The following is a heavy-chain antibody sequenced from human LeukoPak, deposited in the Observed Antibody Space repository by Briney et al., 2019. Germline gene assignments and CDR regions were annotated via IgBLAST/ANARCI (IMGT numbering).Heavy chain of an antibody. V-gene: IGHV4-39*01. CDR3: AKNSGSYWRSYYYYMDV. Sequence: PSETLSLTCTACGGSISSSSYYWGWIRQPPGKGLEWIGSIYYSGSTYYNPSLKSRVTISVDTSKNQFSLKLSSVTAADTAVYYCAKNSGSYWRSYYYYMDVWGKGTTVTVSS. CDR2: IYYSGST. CDR1: GGSISSSSYY. J-gene: IGHJ6*03. D-gene: IGHD1-26*01.